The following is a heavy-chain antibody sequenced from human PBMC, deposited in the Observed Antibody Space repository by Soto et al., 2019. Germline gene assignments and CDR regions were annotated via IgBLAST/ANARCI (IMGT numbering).Heavy chain of an antibody. CDR1: GDAISTVDYF. CDR2: IYKSATT. CDR3: ARGRYCLTGRCFPNWFDS. J-gene: IGHJ5*01. D-gene: IGHD2-15*01. V-gene: IGHV4-30-4*01. Sequence: SETLSLTCSVSGDAISTVDYFWAWIRQPPGQALEYIGYIYKSATTYYNPSFESRVAISLDTSKSQFSLNVTSVTAADTAVYFCARGRYCLTGRCFPNWFDSWGQGTLVTVSS.